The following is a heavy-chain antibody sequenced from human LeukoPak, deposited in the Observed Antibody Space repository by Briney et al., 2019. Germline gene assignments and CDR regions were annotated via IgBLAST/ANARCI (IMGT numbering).Heavy chain of an antibody. Sequence: GGSLILSCAASGFTFSSYAMSWVRQAPGKGLEWVSAISGSGGSTYYADSVKGRFTISRDNSKNTLYLQMNSLRAEDTAVYYCARDFSRTRSSGWYYYGMDVWGQGTTVTVSS. V-gene: IGHV3-23*01. CDR1: GFTFSSYA. J-gene: IGHJ6*02. D-gene: IGHD6-19*01. CDR3: ARDFSRTRSSGWYYYGMDV. CDR2: ISGSGGST.